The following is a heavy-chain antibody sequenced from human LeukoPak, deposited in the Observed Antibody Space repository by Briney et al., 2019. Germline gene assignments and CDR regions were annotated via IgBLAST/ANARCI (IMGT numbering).Heavy chain of an antibody. CDR1: GGSISSYY. D-gene: IGHD5-18*01. CDR3: ARQGYNYGTGRYNWFDP. J-gene: IGHJ5*02. CDR2: MYYSGST. Sequence: SETLSLTCTVSGGSISSYYWSWIRQPPGKGLEWIGYMYYSGSTNYNPSLKTRLTISVDTSKNQISLKLSSVPAADTAVYYCARQGYNYGTGRYNWFDPWGQGILVTVSS. V-gene: IGHV4-59*08.